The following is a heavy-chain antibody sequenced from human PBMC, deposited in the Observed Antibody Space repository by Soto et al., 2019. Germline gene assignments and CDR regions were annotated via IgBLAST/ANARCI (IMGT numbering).Heavy chain of an antibody. CDR1: GFTFSSYS. CDR3: ARDSEDNPDYLARFEY. V-gene: IGHV3-48*02. D-gene: IGHD2-15*01. Sequence: PGGSLRLSCAASGFTFSSYSMNWVRQAPGKGLEWVSYISSSSSTIYYADSVKGRFTISRDNAKNSLYLQMNSLRDEDTAVYYCARDSEDNPDYLARFEYWGQGTLVTVSS. J-gene: IGHJ4*02. CDR2: ISSSSSTI.